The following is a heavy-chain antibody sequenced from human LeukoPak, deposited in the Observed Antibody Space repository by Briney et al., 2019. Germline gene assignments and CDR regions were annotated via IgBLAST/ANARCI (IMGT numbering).Heavy chain of an antibody. Sequence: GGSLRISCAASGFMFDDYAMHWVRHVPGRGLEWVSLISGDGVSSFYADSVRGRFTISRDNNNNSLSLQMHSLTTEDTAFYYCAREQFSHTSNYFDNWGQGILVTVSS. CDR3: AREQFSHTSNYFDN. J-gene: IGHJ4*02. CDR1: GFMFDDYA. D-gene: IGHD5-24*01. V-gene: IGHV3-43*02. CDR2: ISGDGVSS.